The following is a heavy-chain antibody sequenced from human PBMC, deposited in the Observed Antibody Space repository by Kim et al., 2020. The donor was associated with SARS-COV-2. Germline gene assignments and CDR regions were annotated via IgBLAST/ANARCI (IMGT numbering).Heavy chain of an antibody. V-gene: IGHV1-8*01. CDR1: GYTFTSYD. CDR3: ARGQYDILTGYWKTYGMDV. J-gene: IGHJ6*02. Sequence: ASVKVSCKASGYTFTSYDINWVRQATGQGLEWMGWMNPNSGNTGYAQKFQGRVTMTRNTSISTAYMELSSLRSEDTAVYYCARGQYDILTGYWKTYGMDVWGQRTTVTVSS. CDR2: MNPNSGNT. D-gene: IGHD3-9*01.